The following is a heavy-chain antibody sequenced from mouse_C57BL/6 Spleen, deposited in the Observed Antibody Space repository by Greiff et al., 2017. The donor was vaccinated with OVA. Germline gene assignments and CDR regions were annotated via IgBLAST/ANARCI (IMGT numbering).Heavy chain of an antibody. Sequence: VHVKQSGPELVKPGDSVKISCKASGYSFTGYFMNWVMQSHGKSLEWIGRINPYNGDTFYNQKFKGKATLTVDKSSSTAHMELRSLTSEDSAVYYCAMSYGSSSFFDYWGQGTTLTVSS. CDR1: GYSFTGYF. CDR3: AMSYGSSSFFDY. CDR2: INPYNGDT. V-gene: IGHV1-20*01. D-gene: IGHD1-1*01. J-gene: IGHJ2*01.